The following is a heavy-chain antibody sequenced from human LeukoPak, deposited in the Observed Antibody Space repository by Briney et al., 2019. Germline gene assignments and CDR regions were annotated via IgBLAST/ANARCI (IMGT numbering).Heavy chain of an antibody. Sequence: GGSLRLSCAASGFTFSSYAMHWVRQAPGKGLEWVAVISYDGSNKYYADSVKGRFTISRDNSKNTLYLQMNSLRAEDTAVYYCASKVGATDYYYYMDVWGKGTTVTVSS. CDR1: GFTFSSYA. CDR2: ISYDGSNK. J-gene: IGHJ6*03. V-gene: IGHV3-30-3*01. CDR3: ASKVGATDYYYYMDV. D-gene: IGHD1-26*01.